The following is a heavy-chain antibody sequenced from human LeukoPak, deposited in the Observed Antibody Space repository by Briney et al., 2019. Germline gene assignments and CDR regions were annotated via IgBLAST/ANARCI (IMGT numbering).Heavy chain of an antibody. D-gene: IGHD5-24*01. CDR1: GGSISSYY. CDR2: IYYSGST. J-gene: IGHJ4*02. CDR3: ARDKAGYNDY. V-gene: IGHV4-59*01. Sequence: PSETLSLTCTVSGGSISSYYWSWIRQPPGKGLEWIGYIYYSGSTTYNPSLKSRVSMSVDTSKNQFSLRLSSVTAADTAVYYCARDKAGYNDYWGQGTLVTVSS.